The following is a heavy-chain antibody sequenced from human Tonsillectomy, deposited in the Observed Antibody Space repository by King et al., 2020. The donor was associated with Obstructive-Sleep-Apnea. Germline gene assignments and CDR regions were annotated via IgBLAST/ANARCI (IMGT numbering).Heavy chain of an antibody. J-gene: IGHJ4*02. Sequence: VQLVESGGGWVQPGGSLRLSCAASGFTFSDYNMNWVRRAPGKGLAWVSYISFSSTTIFYSDSVRGRFTISRDNAKNSLYLQMNSLRAEDTAVYYCARAAVATIGTYWGQGTLVTVSS. V-gene: IGHV3-48*04. D-gene: IGHD5-12*01. CDR2: ISFSSTTI. CDR1: GFTFSDYN. CDR3: ARAAVATIGTY.